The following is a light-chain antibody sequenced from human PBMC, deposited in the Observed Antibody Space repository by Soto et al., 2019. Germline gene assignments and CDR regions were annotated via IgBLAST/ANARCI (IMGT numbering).Light chain of an antibody. Sequence: QSVLTQPPSVSGAPGQRVTISCTGSSSNIGAGYDVHWYRQLPATAPKLLIYGNNNRPSGVPDRFSGSKSGTSASLAITGLQAEDEADYYCQSYDSSLSGVVFGGGTKLTVL. J-gene: IGLJ2*01. V-gene: IGLV1-40*01. CDR1: SSNIGAGYD. CDR2: GNN. CDR3: QSYDSSLSGVV.